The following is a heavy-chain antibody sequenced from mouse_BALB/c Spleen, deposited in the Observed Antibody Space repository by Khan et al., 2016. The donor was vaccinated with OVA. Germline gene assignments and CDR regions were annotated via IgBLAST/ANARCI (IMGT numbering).Heavy chain of an antibody. V-gene: IGHV3-2*02. CDR2: ISYSGNT. D-gene: IGHD1-1*01. CDR3: AGVYGGDFDY. Sequence: EVKLLESGPGLVKPSQSLSLTCTVTGYSITSDYAWNWIRQFPGNKLEWMGFISYSGNTNYNPYLKSRISITRDISKNPFFLQLNSVTTEDTATYYCAGVYGGDFDYWGQGTTLTVSS. J-gene: IGHJ2*01. CDR1: GYSITSDYA.